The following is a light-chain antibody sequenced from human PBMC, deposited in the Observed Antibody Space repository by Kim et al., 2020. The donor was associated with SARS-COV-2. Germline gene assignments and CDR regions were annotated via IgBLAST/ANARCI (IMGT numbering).Light chain of an antibody. Sequence: LGRKVRRTSQGDSLRSYYASWYQQKPGQAPVLGIYGKNNRPSGIPDRFSGSSSGNTASLTITGAQAEDEADYYCNSRDSSGDHLLVFGGGTQLTVL. V-gene: IGLV3-19*01. J-gene: IGLJ3*02. CDR2: GKN. CDR3: NSRDSSGDHLLV. CDR1: SLRSYY.